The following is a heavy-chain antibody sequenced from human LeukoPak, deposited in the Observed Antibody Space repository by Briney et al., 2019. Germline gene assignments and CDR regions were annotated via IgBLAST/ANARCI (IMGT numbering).Heavy chain of an antibody. CDR2: VYQSGNA. V-gene: IGHV4-30-4*07. D-gene: IGHD2-2*01. J-gene: IGHJ4*02. CDR3: ARIGRNYRRSSASWYYFDN. CDR1: GDSIKSVGHS. Sequence: SQTLSLTCAVSGDSIKSVGHSWSWIRQPPGKRLEWLGYVYQSGNANYNPSLNSRLTISVDTSRNEFSLKLTSVTAADTAVYYCARIGRNYRRSSASWYYFDNWGQGTLVTVSS.